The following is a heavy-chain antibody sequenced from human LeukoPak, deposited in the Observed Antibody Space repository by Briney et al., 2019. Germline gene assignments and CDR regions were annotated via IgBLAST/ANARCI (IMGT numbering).Heavy chain of an antibody. CDR3: ARDPVPYYYGSGSYLDY. CDR1: GFTFSTYS. Sequence: GGSLRLSCAASGFTFSTYSMNWVRQAPGKGLEWMGGFDPEDGETIYAQKFQGRVTMTEDTSTSTAYMELRSLRSDDTAVYYCARDPVPYYYGSGSYLDYWGQGTLVTVSS. D-gene: IGHD3-10*01. J-gene: IGHJ4*02. V-gene: IGHV1-24*01. CDR2: FDPEDGET.